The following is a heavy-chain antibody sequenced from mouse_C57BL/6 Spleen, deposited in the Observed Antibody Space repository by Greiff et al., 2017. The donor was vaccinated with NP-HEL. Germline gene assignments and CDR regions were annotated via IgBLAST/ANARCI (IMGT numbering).Heavy chain of an antibody. CDR2: IYPGDGDT. CDR3: ARPYYYGSSLYWYFDV. V-gene: IGHV1-82*01. J-gene: IGHJ1*03. CDR1: GYAFSSSW. Sequence: QVQLQQSGPELVKPGASVKISCKASGYAFSSSWMNWVKQRPGKGLEWIGRIYPGDGDTNYNGKFKGKATLTADKSSSTAYMQLSSLTSEDSAVYFCARPYYYGSSLYWYFDVWGTGTTVTVSS. D-gene: IGHD1-1*01.